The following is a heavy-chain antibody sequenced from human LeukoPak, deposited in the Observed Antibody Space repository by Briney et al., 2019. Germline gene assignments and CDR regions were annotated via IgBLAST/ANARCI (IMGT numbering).Heavy chain of an antibody. CDR2: ISPDGMTT. Sequence: PVGSLRLSCAASGFTFSSFWMHWVRQDPGHGLVWVSRISPDGMTTIHADSGQGRFTVSRDNAKNTLYLQMNSLRAEDTAVYYCARTRTLPVAGGFDAWGQGTLVTVSS. CDR1: GFTFSSFW. J-gene: IGHJ5*02. CDR3: ARTRTLPVAGGFDA. V-gene: IGHV3-74*01. D-gene: IGHD6-13*01.